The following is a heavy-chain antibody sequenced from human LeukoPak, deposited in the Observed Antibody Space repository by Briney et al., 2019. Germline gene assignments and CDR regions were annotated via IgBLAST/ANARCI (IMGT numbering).Heavy chain of an antibody. Sequence: AGSLRLSCAASGFTFSSYTMNWVRQAPGKGLEWVSYISSSSSTIYYADSVKGRFTISRDNAKNSLYLQMTSLRAEDTAVYYGAREGWYRGYDLFYYYYMDVWGKGTTVTVSS. CDR2: ISSSSSTI. CDR3: AREGWYRGYDLFYYYYMDV. V-gene: IGHV3-48*01. D-gene: IGHD5-12*01. J-gene: IGHJ6*03. CDR1: GFTFSSYT.